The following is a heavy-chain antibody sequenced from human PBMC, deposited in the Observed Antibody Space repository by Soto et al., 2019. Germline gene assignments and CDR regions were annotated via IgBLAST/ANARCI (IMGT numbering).Heavy chain of an antibody. V-gene: IGHV3-7*03. D-gene: IGHD6-13*01. CDR2: IKQDGSEK. Sequence: HPGGSLRLSCAASGFTFSSYWMSWVRQAPGKGLEWVANIKQDGSEKYYVDSVKGRFTISRDNAKNSLYLQMNSLRAEDTAVYYCARQSRSWYDPLNSGEDYWGQGTLVTVSS. CDR3: ARQSRSWYDPLNSGEDY. CDR1: GFTFSSYW. J-gene: IGHJ4*02.